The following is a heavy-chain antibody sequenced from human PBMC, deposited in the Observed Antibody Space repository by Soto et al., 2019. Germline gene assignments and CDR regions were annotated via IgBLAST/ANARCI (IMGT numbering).Heavy chain of an antibody. CDR1: GFTFSSYA. Sequence: PGGSLRLSCAASGFTFSSYAMSWVRQAPGKGLEWVSAISGSGGSTYYADSVRGRFTISRDNSKNTLYLQMNSLRAEDTAVYYCAKFEAYVLLWSRWGQGTLVTVSS. J-gene: IGHJ4*02. CDR2: ISGSGGST. D-gene: IGHD3-10*01. CDR3: AKFEAYVLLWSR. V-gene: IGHV3-23*01.